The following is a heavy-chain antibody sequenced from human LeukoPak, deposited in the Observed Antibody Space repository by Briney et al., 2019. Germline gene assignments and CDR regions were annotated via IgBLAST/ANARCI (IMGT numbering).Heavy chain of an antibody. CDR1: GYTFTSYD. D-gene: IGHD6-19*01. Sequence: EASVKVSCKASGYTFTSYDINWVRQATGQGLEWMGWMNPNSGNTGYAQKFQGRVTMTRNTSISTAYMELSSLRSEDTAVYYCARGRRWLVPGSDDYWGQGTLVTVSS. J-gene: IGHJ4*02. V-gene: IGHV1-8*01. CDR3: ARGRRWLVPGSDDY. CDR2: MNPNSGNT.